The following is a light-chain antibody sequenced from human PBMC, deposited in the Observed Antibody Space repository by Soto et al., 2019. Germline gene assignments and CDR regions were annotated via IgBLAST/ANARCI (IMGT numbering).Light chain of an antibody. CDR2: KAS. V-gene: IGKV1-5*03. J-gene: IGKJ1*01. CDR3: QQYGSSSPWT. CDR1: QSISSW. Sequence: DIQMTQSPSTLSASVGDRVTITCRASQSISSWLAWYQQKPGKAPELLIYKASSLETGVPSRFSGSGSGTEVTLIISSLQPDDFASYYCQQYGSSSPWTFGQGTKVEIK.